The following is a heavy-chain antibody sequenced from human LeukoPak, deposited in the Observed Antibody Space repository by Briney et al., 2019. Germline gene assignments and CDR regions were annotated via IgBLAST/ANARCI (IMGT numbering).Heavy chain of an antibody. CDR3: ARSDSGSYYGLNAFDI. CDR2: VFYSGSI. Sequence: SETLSLTCTVSGGSISSSSYYWGWIRQPPGKGLEWIGNVFYSGSIKYNPSLKSRVTISVDTSKNQFSLKLSSVTAADTAVYYCARSDSGSYYGLNAFDIWGQGTMVTVSS. CDR1: GGSISSSSYY. J-gene: IGHJ3*02. D-gene: IGHD1-26*01. V-gene: IGHV4-39*07.